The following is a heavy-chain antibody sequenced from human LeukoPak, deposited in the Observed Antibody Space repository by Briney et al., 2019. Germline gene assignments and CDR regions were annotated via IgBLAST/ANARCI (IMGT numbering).Heavy chain of an antibody. D-gene: IGHD3-16*01. CDR2: INSGSTYM. Sequence: KTGGSLRLSCAASGFTFSNYNMNWVRRAPGKGLEWGSFINSGSTYMYYADSVKGRFTISRDNAKNSLYLQINSLRAEDTAVYYCAREMGARLYYFDYWGQGTLVTVSS. CDR1: GFTFSNYN. V-gene: IGHV3-21*01. J-gene: IGHJ4*02. CDR3: AREMGARLYYFDY.